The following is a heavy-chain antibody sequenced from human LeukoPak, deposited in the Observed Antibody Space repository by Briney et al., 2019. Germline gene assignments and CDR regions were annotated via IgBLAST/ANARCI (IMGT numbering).Heavy chain of an antibody. J-gene: IGHJ4*02. D-gene: IGHD5-18*01. V-gene: IGHV4-39*01. Sequence: SETLSLTCGVSGGSISSSSRFWGWLRQSPGKGLAWIGSFSYGDNTFYDPSLKSRVTISADTSKNQFSLKFNSVTAADTAVYYCVRQPQREYTYGFGDFWGQGILVTVSS. CDR1: GGSISSSSRF. CDR2: FSYGDNT. CDR3: VRQPQREYTYGFGDF.